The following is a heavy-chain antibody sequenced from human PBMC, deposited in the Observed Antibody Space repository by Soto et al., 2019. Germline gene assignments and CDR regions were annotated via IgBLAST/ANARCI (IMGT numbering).Heavy chain of an antibody. CDR2: LSGSLNSA. CDR1: GFTFRDYA. Sequence: EVQVLQSGGGLGQPGGSLRLSCAAGGFTFRDYAMSWVRQAPGKGLEWVSTLSGSLNSAFYADSVKGRFTISRDSSDNIPYLQMNILRDEDTAVYYCARDAGFPDFGVIKHVFDIWGQGTLVTVSS. V-gene: IGHV3-23*01. J-gene: IGHJ3*02. D-gene: IGHD3-3*01. CDR3: ARDAGFPDFGVIKHVFDI.